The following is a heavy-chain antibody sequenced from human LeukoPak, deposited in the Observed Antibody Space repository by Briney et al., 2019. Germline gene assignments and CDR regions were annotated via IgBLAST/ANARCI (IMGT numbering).Heavy chain of an antibody. D-gene: IGHD2-8*01. Sequence: ASVKVSCKASGGTFSSYAISWVRQAPGQGLEWMGRINPNSGGTNYAQKFQGRVTMTRDTSISTAYMELSRLRSDDTAVYYCARDTLYFEVDVWGQGTTVTVSS. CDR3: ARDTLYFEVDV. CDR2: INPNSGGT. CDR1: GGTFSSYA. V-gene: IGHV1-2*06. J-gene: IGHJ6*02.